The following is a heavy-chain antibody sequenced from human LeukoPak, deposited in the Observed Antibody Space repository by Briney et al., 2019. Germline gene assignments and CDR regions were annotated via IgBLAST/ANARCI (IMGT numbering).Heavy chain of an antibody. CDR2: INIGGTNT. CDR3: ATDGAGFDT. Sequence: GGSLRLSCAASGFTFNDYYMSWIRQAPGKGLEWLPYINIGGTNTHYADSVKGRFTISRDNAKKSLYLEMNNLRAEDTAVYYCATDGAGFDTWGQGVLITVSS. CDR1: GFTFNDYY. J-gene: IGHJ5*02. V-gene: IGHV3-11*01.